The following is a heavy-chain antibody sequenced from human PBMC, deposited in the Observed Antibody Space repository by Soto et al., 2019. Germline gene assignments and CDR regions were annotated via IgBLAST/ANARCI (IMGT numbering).Heavy chain of an antibody. D-gene: IGHD5-18*01. V-gene: IGHV3-33*01. Sequence: QVQLVESGGGVVQPGRSLRLSCAASGFTFSSYGMHWVRQAPGKGLEWVAVIWYDGSNKYYADSVKGRFTISRDNSKNTLYLQMNSLRAEDTAVYYCARGTAMVTEEYGFPHYWGQGTLVTASS. CDR1: GFTFSSYG. CDR3: ARGTAMVTEEYGFPHY. J-gene: IGHJ4*02. CDR2: IWYDGSNK.